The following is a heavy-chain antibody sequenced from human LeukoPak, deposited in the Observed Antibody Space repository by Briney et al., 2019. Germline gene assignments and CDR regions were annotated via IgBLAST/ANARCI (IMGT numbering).Heavy chain of an antibody. CDR2: IKQDGSEK. V-gene: IGHV3-7*01. J-gene: IGHJ4*02. CDR3: ARLGSLYYFDY. CDR1: GFTVSSNY. Sequence: PGGSLRLSCAASGFTVSSNYMSWVRQAPGKGLEWVANIKQDGSEKYYVDSVKGRFTISRDNAKNSLYLQMNSLRAEDTAVYYCARLGSLYYFDYWGQGTLVTVSS.